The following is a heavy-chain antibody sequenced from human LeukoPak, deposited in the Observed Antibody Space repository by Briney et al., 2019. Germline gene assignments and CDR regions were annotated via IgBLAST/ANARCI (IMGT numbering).Heavy chain of an antibody. D-gene: IGHD5-18*01. J-gene: IGHJ4*02. V-gene: IGHV1-2*02. Sequence: ASVKVSCKASGYTFTGYYMHWVRQAPGQGLEWMGWINPNSGGTNYAQKFQGRVTMTRDTSISTAYMELSRLRSDDTAVYYCARGPGYSYGIIDYWGQGTLVTVS. CDR1: GYTFTGYY. CDR3: ARGPGYSYGIIDY. CDR2: INPNSGGT.